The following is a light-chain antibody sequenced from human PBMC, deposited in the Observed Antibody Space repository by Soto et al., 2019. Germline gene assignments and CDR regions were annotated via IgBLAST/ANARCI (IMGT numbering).Light chain of an antibody. CDR2: DAT. CDR1: QGISSY. Sequence: IRMTQSPSSLSASAGDKVTITCRASQGISSYLAWFQQKPGRPPKSLIYDATSLQSGVPSRFSGSGSGTDFSLTISSLQPEDAATYYCQQYERYNPSFGGGTKLEI. J-gene: IGKJ4*01. CDR3: QQYERYNPS. V-gene: IGKV1-16*01.